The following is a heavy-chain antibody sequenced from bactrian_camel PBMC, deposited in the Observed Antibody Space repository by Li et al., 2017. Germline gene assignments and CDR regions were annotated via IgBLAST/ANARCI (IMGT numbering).Heavy chain of an antibody. J-gene: IGHJ4*01. V-gene: IGHV3S44*01. Sequence: VQLVESGGGSRQAGGSLRLSCAASGFPFTSYGMLRVRQAPGKERERVAAIDGADVTRYAESVEGRFTLSQDNDKKTLFLQMSSLKPEDTAMYYCASTQRRGAYDNCSGLGGRYTDWGQGTQVTVS. CDR1: GFPFTSYG. CDR3: ASTQRRGAYDNCSGLGGRYTD. CDR2: IDGADVT. D-gene: IGHD3*01.